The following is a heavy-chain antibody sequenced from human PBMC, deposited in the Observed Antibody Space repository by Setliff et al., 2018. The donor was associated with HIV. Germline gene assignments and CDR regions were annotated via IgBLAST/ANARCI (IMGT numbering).Heavy chain of an antibody. CDR3: ARGSNPTGNYDFYFLDV. V-gene: IGHV1-69*13. Sequence: SVKVSCKASRDIFSSYGITWVRQAPGQGLEWMGGIIPLFGTADYAQKYRGRVTITADESTSTAYMELSGLRSEDTAVYYCARGSNPTGNYDFYFLDVWGKGTTVTVSS. CDR2: IIPLFGTA. CDR1: RDIFSSYG. J-gene: IGHJ6*03. D-gene: IGHD1-1*01.